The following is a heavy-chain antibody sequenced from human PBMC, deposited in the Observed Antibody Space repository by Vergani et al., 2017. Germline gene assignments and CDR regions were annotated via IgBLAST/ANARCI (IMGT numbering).Heavy chain of an antibody. V-gene: IGHV4-39*01. CDR3: ARRFSYYDSSGYKGWFDP. J-gene: IGHJ5*02. D-gene: IGHD3-22*01. Sequence: QLQLQESGPGLVKPSETLSLTCTVSGGPISSSSYYWGWIRQPPGKGLEWIGSIYYSGSTYYNPSLKSRVTISVDTSKNQFSLKLSSVTAADTAVYYCARRFSYYDSSGYKGWFDPWGQGTLVTVSS. CDR2: IYYSGST. CDR1: GGPISSSSYY.